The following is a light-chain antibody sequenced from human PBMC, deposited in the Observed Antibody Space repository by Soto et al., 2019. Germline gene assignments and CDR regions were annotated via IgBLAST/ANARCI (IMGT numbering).Light chain of an antibody. Sequence: DIVLTQYPATLSLSPGERATLSCRASQSVSSYLAWYQQKPGQAPRLLIYDASNRATGIPARFSGSGSGTDFTLTISSLEPEDFAVYYCQQRSNWPPTFGQGTRLEI. CDR3: QQRSNWPPT. CDR2: DAS. J-gene: IGKJ5*01. V-gene: IGKV3-11*01. CDR1: QSVSSY.